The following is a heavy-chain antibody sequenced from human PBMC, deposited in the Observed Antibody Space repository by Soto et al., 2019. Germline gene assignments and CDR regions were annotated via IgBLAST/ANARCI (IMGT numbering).Heavy chain of an antibody. J-gene: IGHJ6*02. Sequence: PWGSLRLSCAASGFTLGSYAMSQDRQAPEKGLEWFSAISGSGGSTYYADSVKGRFTISRDNSKNTLYLQMNSLRAEDTAVYYCAKPIVVVPAAVYYYYGMDVWGQGTTVTVSS. CDR3: AKPIVVVPAAVYYYYGMDV. D-gene: IGHD2-2*01. CDR2: ISGSGGST. CDR1: GFTLGSYA. V-gene: IGHV3-23*01.